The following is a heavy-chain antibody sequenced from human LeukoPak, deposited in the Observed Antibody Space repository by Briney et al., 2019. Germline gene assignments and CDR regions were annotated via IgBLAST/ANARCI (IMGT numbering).Heavy chain of an antibody. CDR2: ISGSGGST. CDR3: AKEPGAVAGHHAIDY. V-gene: IGHV3-23*01. CDR1: GFTFSTYA. J-gene: IGHJ4*02. D-gene: IGHD6-19*01. Sequence: PGGSLRLSCAASGFTFSTYAMTWLRQAPGKGLEWVSAISGSGGSTYYADSVKGRFTISRDNSKNTLYLQMNSLRAEDTAVYYCAKEPGAVAGHHAIDYWGQGTLVTVSS.